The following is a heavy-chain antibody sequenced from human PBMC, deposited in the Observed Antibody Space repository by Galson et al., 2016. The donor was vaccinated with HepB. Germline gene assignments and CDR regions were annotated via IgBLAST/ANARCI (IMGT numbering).Heavy chain of an antibody. Sequence: SLRLSCAASGFTFSNYWMHWVRQGPGKGLVRVSRIKSDGSYTNYADSVKGRFTISKDSAKNTRYLQMNSLRVEDTAVYYCARDQSVDCRTTKCWGPGYWGKGTLVTVSS. CDR2: IKSDGSYT. D-gene: IGHD2-2*01. J-gene: IGHJ4*02. CDR3: ARDQSVDCRTTKCWGPGY. V-gene: IGHV3-74*01. CDR1: GFTFSNYW.